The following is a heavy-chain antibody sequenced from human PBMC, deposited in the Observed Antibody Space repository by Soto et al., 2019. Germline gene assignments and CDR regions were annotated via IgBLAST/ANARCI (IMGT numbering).Heavy chain of an antibody. CDR1: GFTFSSYA. CDR2: IPNDGSGL. V-gene: IGHV3-30-3*01. J-gene: IGHJ4*02. CDR3: ARALAGRVSSAWTRLDY. Sequence: QVQLVESGGGVVQPGTSLRLSCAASGFTFSSYAMHWVRQAPGKGLEWVAVIPNDGSGLYYADSVKGRFTISRDNSNNTVSLHMSSLRSEDAAVYYCARALAGRVSSAWTRLDYWGQATLVTVSS. D-gene: IGHD6-25*01.